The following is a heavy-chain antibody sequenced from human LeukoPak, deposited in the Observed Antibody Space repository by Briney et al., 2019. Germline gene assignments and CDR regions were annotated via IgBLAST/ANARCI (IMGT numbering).Heavy chain of an antibody. Sequence: SETLSLTCTVSGYSISSGYYWGWIRQPPGKGLEWIGSIYHSGSTYYNPSLKSRVTISVDTSKNQFSLKLSSVTAADTAVYYCARDGVHAGLRFLEWLSYFDYWGQGTLVTVSS. CDR1: GYSISSGYY. J-gene: IGHJ4*02. V-gene: IGHV4-38-2*02. CDR3: ARDGVHAGLRFLEWLSYFDY. D-gene: IGHD3-3*01. CDR2: IYHSGST.